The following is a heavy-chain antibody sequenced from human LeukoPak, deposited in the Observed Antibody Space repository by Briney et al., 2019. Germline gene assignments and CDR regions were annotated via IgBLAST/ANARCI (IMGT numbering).Heavy chain of an antibody. D-gene: IGHD3-10*01. J-gene: IGHJ4*02. Sequence: GGSLRLSCAASGFTFCSYAMSWIRQAPGKGLEWVSAISRSGGSTYYADSVKGRFTISRDNSKNTLYLQMNSLRAEDTAVYYCANRFGEADYWGQGTLVTVSS. CDR1: GFTFCSYA. CDR3: ANRFGEADY. CDR2: ISRSGGST. V-gene: IGHV3-23*01.